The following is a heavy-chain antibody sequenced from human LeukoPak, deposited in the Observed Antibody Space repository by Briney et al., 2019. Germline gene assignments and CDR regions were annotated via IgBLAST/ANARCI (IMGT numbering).Heavy chain of an antibody. CDR1: GFTFSRYS. CDR3: ARGVFYGSDN. D-gene: IGHD3-10*01. Sequence: PGGSLRLSCAASGFTFSRYSMNWVRQAPGKGLECVSSITGTSSYIYYADSVKGRFTISRDNAYNSLYLQMNSLRAEDAAVYYCARGVFYGSDNWGQGTLVTVSS. J-gene: IGHJ4*02. V-gene: IGHV3-21*01. CDR2: ITGTSSYI.